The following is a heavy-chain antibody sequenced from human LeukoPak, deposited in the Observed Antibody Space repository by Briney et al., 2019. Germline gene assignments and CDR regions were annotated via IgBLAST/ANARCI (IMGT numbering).Heavy chain of an antibody. Sequence: GSLRLSCAASGFTFNNYNMNWIRQPPGKGLEWIGEINHSGRTNYNPSLKSRVTISVDTSKNQFSLKLSSVTAADTAVYYRARIDYYDGYDYWGQGTLVTVSS. D-gene: IGHD3-16*01. CDR3: ARIDYYDGYDY. V-gene: IGHV4-34*01. CDR1: GFTFNNYN. J-gene: IGHJ4*02. CDR2: INHSGRT.